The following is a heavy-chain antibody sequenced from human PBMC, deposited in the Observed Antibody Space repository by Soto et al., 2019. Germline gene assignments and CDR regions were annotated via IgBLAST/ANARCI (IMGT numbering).Heavy chain of an antibody. CDR1: GGSVSSGSYY. Sequence: SETLSLTCTVSGGSVSSGSYYWSWIRQPPGKGLEWIGYIYYSGSTNYNPSLKSRVTISVDTSKNQFSLKLSSVTAADTAVYYCARDSRILGYCSSTSCRKYYFDYWGQGTLVTVSS. CDR3: ARDSRILGYCSSTSCRKYYFDY. CDR2: IYYSGST. D-gene: IGHD2-2*01. J-gene: IGHJ4*02. V-gene: IGHV4-61*01.